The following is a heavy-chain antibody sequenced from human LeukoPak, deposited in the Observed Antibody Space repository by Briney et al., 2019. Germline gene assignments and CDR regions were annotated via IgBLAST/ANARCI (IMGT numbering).Heavy chain of an antibody. CDR2: IYYSGST. V-gene: IGHV4-59*01. Sequence: SETLSFTCTVSGGSISSYYWSWIRQPPGKGLEWIGYIYYSGSTSYNPSLKSRVTISVDTSKNQFSLKLSSVTAADTAVYYCARGPTRYYFDYWGQGTLVTVSS. CDR3: ARGPTRYYFDY. J-gene: IGHJ4*02. CDR1: GGSISSYY.